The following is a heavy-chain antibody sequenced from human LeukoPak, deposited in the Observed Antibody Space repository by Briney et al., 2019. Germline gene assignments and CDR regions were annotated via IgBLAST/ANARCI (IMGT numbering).Heavy chain of an antibody. CDR3: ARGRNGYCSSTSCYTWYYFDY. V-gene: IGHV1-2*02. CDR2: INPNSGGT. J-gene: IGHJ4*02. CDR1: GYTFTGYY. Sequence: ASVKVSCKASGYTFTGYYMHWVRQAPGQGREWMGWINPNSGGTNYAQKFQGRVTMTRDTSISTAYMELSRLRADDTAVYYCARGRNGYCSSTSCYTWYYFDYWGQGTLVTVSS. D-gene: IGHD2-2*02.